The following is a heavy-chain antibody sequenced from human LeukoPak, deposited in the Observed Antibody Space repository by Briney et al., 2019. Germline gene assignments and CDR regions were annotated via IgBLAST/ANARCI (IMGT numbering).Heavy chain of an antibody. CDR2: ISYDGSNK. CDR1: GFTFSSYG. J-gene: IGHJ4*02. D-gene: IGHD3-9*01. Sequence: GGSLRLSCAASGFTFSSYGMHWVRQAPGKGLEWVAVISYDGSNKYYADSVKGRFTISRDNSKNTLYLQMNSLRAEDTAVYYCAKTGPGNYDILTGYSKHFDYWGQGTLVTVSS. V-gene: IGHV3-30*18. CDR3: AKTGPGNYDILTGYSKHFDY.